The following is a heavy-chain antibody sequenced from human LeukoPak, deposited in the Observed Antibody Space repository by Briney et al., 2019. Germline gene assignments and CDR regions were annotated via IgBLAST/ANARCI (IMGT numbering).Heavy chain of an antibody. CDR2: IKQDGSEK. CDR3: ARGARGVTMVRGVITPVWYFDY. Sequence: PGGSLRLSCAASGFTFSSYWMSWVRQAPGKGLEWVANIKQDGSEKYYVDSVKGRFTISRDNAKNSLYLQTNSLRAEDTAVYYCARGARGVTMVRGVITPVWYFDYWGQGTLVTVSS. V-gene: IGHV3-7*03. CDR1: GFTFSSYW. D-gene: IGHD3-10*01. J-gene: IGHJ4*02.